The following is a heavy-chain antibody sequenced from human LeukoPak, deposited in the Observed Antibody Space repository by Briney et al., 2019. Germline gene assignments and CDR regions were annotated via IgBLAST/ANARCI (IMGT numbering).Heavy chain of an antibody. CDR2: IYYSGST. CDR1: GGSISSSSYY. D-gene: IGHD3-10*01. CDR3: ASPEMVRGVSGRRTSSFDFDY. J-gene: IGHJ4*02. Sequence: SETLSLTCTVSGGSISSSSYYWGWIRQPPGKGLEWIGSIYYSGSTYYNPSLKSRVTISVDTSKNQFSLKLSSVTAADTAVYYCASPEMVRGVSGRRTSSFDFDYWGQGTLVTVSS. V-gene: IGHV4-39*07.